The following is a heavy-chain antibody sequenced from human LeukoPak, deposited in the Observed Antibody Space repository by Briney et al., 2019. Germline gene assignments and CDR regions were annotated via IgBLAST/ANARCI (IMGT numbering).Heavy chain of an antibody. V-gene: IGHV3-23*01. Sequence: GGSPRLSCAASGFTFSTYAMSWVRQAPGKGLEWVSSISGSGTSTYYADSVKGRFTISRDNSKNTLYLEMNSLRVEDTALYSCAKDYGGNSDAFDIWGQGTVVTVSS. J-gene: IGHJ3*02. D-gene: IGHD4-23*01. CDR2: ISGSGTST. CDR3: AKDYGGNSDAFDI. CDR1: GFTFSTYA.